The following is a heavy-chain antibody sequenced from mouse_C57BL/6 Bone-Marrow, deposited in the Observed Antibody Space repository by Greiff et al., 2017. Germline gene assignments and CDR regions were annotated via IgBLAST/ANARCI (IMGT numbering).Heavy chain of an antibody. J-gene: IGHJ4*01. Sequence: EVQLQQSGPVLVKPGASVKMSCKASGYTFTDYYMNWVKQSHGKSLEWIGVINPYNGGTSYNQKFKGKATLAVDKSSSTAYMELNSLTSEDSAVYYCARGHYYAMDYWGQGTSVTVSS. CDR3: ARGHYYAMDY. CDR2: INPYNGGT. V-gene: IGHV1-19*01. CDR1: GYTFTDYY.